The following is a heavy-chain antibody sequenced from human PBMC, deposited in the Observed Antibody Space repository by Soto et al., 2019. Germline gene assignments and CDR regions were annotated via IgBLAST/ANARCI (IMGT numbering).Heavy chain of an antibody. V-gene: IGHV3-30-3*01. D-gene: IGHD6-19*01. CDR3: ARGGRPTAFGYSRGWRIDY. J-gene: IGHJ4*02. Sequence: PGGSLRLSCAASGFTFSSYAMHCVRQAPGKGLEWVAVLSYAGTNKYYADSVKGRFTISRDNSKNTLYLQMNSLRAEDTAVYYCARGGRPTAFGYSRGWRIDYWGQGTLVTVSS. CDR1: GFTFSSYA. CDR2: LSYAGTNK.